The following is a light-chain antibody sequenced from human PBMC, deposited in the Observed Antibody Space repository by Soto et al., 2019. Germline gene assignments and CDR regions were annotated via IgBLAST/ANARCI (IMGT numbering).Light chain of an antibody. CDR3: QQFGSSPIT. J-gene: IGKJ5*01. CDR1: QPVSSTY. Sequence: EIVLTQSPGTLSLSPGERATLSCRPSQPVSSTYFAWYQQRPGQAPRLLFSDASTRATGIPDRFSCSGSGRDFTLTISRLEPEDSAVYYCQQFGSSPITFGQGTRLEIK. V-gene: IGKV3-20*01. CDR2: DAS.